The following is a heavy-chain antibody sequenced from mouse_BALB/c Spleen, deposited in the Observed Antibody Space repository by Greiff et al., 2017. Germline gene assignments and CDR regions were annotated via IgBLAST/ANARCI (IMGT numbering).Heavy chain of an antibody. CDR1: GFSLTSYG. V-gene: IGHV2-4-1*01. D-gene: IGHD1-1*01. J-gene: IGHJ2*01. CDR3: ARPSYYGYFDY. Sequence: VKLMESGPGLVQPSQSLSITCTVSGFSLTSYGVHWVRQSPGKGLEWLGVIWSGGSTDYNAAFISRLSISKDNSKSQVFFKMNSLQADDTAIYYCARPSYYGYFDYWGQGTTLTVSS. CDR2: IWSGGST.